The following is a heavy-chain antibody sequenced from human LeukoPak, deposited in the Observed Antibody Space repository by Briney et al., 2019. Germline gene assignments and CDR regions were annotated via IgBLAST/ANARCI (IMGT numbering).Heavy chain of an antibody. D-gene: IGHD1-26*01. V-gene: IGHV4-61*02. Sequence: TSETLSLTCTVSGGSISSGSYYWSWIRQPAGKGLEWIGRIYTSGSINYNPSLKSRVTISVDTSKNQFSLKLSSVTAADTAVYYCARVSGIVGAPFDYWGQGTLVTVSS. CDR2: IYTSGSI. CDR3: ARVSGIVGAPFDY. CDR1: GGSISSGSYY. J-gene: IGHJ4*02.